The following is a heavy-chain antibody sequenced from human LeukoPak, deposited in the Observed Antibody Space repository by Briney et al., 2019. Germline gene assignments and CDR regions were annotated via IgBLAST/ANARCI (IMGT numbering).Heavy chain of an antibody. CDR3: AARAKIAAAGNVYKLFYY. CDR1: GGSISSYY. Sequence: PSETLSLTCTVSGGSISSYYWSWIRQPPGKGLEWIGYIYYSGSTNYNPSLKSRVTISVDTSKNQFSLKLSSVTAADTAVYYCAARAKIAAAGNVYKLFYYWGQGTLVTVSS. V-gene: IGHV4-59*01. CDR2: IYYSGST. J-gene: IGHJ4*02. D-gene: IGHD6-13*01.